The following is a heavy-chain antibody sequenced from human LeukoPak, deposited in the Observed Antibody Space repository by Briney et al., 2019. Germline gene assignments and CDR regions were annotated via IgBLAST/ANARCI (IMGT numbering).Heavy chain of an antibody. CDR2: IYSSGST. J-gene: IGHJ4*02. Sequence: PSETLSLTCTVSGGSISSYYWSWIRQPAGKGLGWIGRIYSSGSTNYNPSLKSRVTISVDKAKNQFSLNLSSVSAADTAVYYCARDGSSGWLGTIDYWGQGILVTVSS. V-gene: IGHV4-4*07. CDR1: GGSISSYY. D-gene: IGHD6-19*01. CDR3: ARDGSSGWLGTIDY.